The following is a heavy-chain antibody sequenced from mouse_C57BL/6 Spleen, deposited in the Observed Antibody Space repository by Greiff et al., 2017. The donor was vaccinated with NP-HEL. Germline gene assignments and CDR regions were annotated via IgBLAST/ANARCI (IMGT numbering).Heavy chain of an antibody. D-gene: IGHD1-1*01. J-gene: IGHJ2*01. Sequence: VKLQESGPGLVQPSQSLSITCTVSGFSLTSYGVHWVRQSPGKGLEWLGVIWSGGSTDDNAAFISRLSISKDNSKSQVFFKMNSLQADDTAIYYCARKYYDGSSPVYWGQGTTLTVSS. CDR1: GFSLTSYG. CDR3: ARKYYDGSSPVY. V-gene: IGHV2-2*01. CDR2: IWSGGST.